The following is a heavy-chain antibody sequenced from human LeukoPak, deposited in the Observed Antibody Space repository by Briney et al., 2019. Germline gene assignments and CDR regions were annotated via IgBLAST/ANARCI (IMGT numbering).Heavy chain of an antibody. D-gene: IGHD1-26*01. CDR1: GGSISSYY. CDR2: IYTSGST. Sequence: SETLSLTCTVSGGSISSYYWSWIRQPAGKGLEWIGRIYTSGSTNYNPSLKSRVTMSVDTSKNQFSLKLSSVTAADTAVYYCARELGAPPYYYYYMDVWGKGTTVTVSS. J-gene: IGHJ6*03. V-gene: IGHV4-4*07. CDR3: ARELGAPPYYYYYMDV.